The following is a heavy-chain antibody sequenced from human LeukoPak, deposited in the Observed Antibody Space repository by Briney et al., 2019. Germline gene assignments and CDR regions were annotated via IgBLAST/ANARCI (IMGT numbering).Heavy chain of an antibody. CDR3: ARVLYYYGSGSYFPPTFKFDY. Sequence: PSGTLSLTCAVSGGSISSSNWWSWVRPPPGKGLEWIGEIYHSGSTNYNPSLKSRVTISVDKSKNQFSLKLSSVTAADTAVYYCARVLYYYGSGSYFPPTFKFDYWGQGTLVTVSS. CDR2: IYHSGST. D-gene: IGHD3-10*01. J-gene: IGHJ4*02. V-gene: IGHV4-4*02. CDR1: GGSISSSNW.